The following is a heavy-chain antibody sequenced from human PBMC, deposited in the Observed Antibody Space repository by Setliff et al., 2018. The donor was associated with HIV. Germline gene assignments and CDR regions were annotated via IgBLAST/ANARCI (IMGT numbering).Heavy chain of an antibody. CDR2: IYYSGVT. D-gene: IGHD6-19*01. CDR3: ARRGGSGWYYFDQ. CDR1: GGYIVGYY. V-gene: IGHV4-59*01. Sequence: PSETLSLTCTVSGGYIVGYYWSWIRQPPGKALEWIGNIYYSGVTYYNPSLKSRVTLSVDTSKNQFSLTLTSVTAADTALYYCARRGGSGWYYFDQWGQGALVTVSS. J-gene: IGHJ4*02.